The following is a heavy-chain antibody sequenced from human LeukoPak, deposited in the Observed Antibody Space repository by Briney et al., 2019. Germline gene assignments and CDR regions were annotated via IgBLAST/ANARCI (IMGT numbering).Heavy chain of an antibody. Sequence: GGSLRLSCAASGFTFSSYGMHWVRQAPGKWLEWVAVIWYDGSNKYHANSVKGRFTISRDNSKNTLYLQMNSLRAEDTAVYYCARAESGYYFDYWGQGTLVTVSS. CDR1: GFTFSSYG. CDR2: IWYDGSNK. V-gene: IGHV3-33*01. D-gene: IGHD1-14*01. CDR3: ARAESGYYFDY. J-gene: IGHJ4*02.